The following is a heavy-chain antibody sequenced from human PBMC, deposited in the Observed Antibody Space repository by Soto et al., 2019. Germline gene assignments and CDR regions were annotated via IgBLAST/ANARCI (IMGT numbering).Heavy chain of an antibody. CDR3: ARYYGLGTYCLDY. V-gene: IGHV3-74*01. D-gene: IGHD3-10*01. Sequence: EVQLVESGGGLVQPGGSLRLSCAASGFTFSSYWVHWVRQAPGKGLVWVSRINTDGSDTSYADSVKGRFTISRDNXKNTLHHQMNSPTAEVAAVYYCARYYGLGTYCLDYWGQGTMVTVSS. CDR1: GFTFSSYW. CDR2: INTDGSDT. J-gene: IGHJ4*02.